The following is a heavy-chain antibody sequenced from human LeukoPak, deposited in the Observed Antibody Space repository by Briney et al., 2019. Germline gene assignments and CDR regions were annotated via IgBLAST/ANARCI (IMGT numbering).Heavy chain of an antibody. Sequence: GGSLRLSCAASGFTFSSYAMSWVRQAPGKGLEWVSAISGSGGSTYYADSVKGRFTISRDNSKNTPYLQMNSLRAEDTAVYYCAKGSGAGDYFDYWGQGTLVTVSS. CDR1: GFTFSSYA. V-gene: IGHV3-23*01. J-gene: IGHJ4*02. CDR2: ISGSGGST. D-gene: IGHD3-10*01. CDR3: AKGSGAGDYFDY.